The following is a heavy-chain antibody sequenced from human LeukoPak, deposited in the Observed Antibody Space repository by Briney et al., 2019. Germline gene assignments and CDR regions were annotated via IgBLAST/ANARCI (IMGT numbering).Heavy chain of an antibody. CDR2: IYTSGST. V-gene: IGHV4-4*07. Sequence: PSETLSLTCTVSGGSISSYYWSWIRQPAGKGLEWIGRIYTSGSTNYNPSLKSRVTMSVDTSKNQFSLKLSSVTAADTAVYHCARVGAVAAIPYYYYYMDVWGKGTTVTVSS. CDR1: GGSISSYY. CDR3: ARVGAVAAIPYYYYYMDV. D-gene: IGHD6-19*01. J-gene: IGHJ6*03.